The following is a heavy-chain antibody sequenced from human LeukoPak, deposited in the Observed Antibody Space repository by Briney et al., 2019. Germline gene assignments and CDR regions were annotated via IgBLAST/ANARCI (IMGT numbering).Heavy chain of an antibody. J-gene: IGHJ3*02. CDR2: ISGSGGST. CDR1: GFTFSSYA. D-gene: IGHD3-22*01. V-gene: IGHV3-23*01. Sequence: GGSLRLSCAASGFTFSSYAMSWVRQAPGKGLEWVSAISGSGGSTYYADSVKGRFTISRDNSKNTLYLQMNSLRAEDTAVYYCAKTPTEYDSSGFDAFDIWGQGTMVTVSS. CDR3: AKTPTEYDSSGFDAFDI.